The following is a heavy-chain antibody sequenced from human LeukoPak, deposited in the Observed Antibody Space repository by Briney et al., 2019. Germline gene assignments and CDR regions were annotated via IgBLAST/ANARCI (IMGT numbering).Heavy chain of an antibody. CDR2: ISGSGGST. V-gene: IGHV3-23*01. CDR1: GFTFSSYA. Sequence: GGSLRLSCEASGFTFSSYAMSWVRKAPGKGLEWVSAISGSGGSTYYADSVKGRFTISRDNSKNTLYLQMNSLRAEDTAVYYCAKDYVVVVAAEGAHSYWGQGTLVTVSS. J-gene: IGHJ4*02. CDR3: AKDYVVVVAAEGAHSY. D-gene: IGHD2-15*01.